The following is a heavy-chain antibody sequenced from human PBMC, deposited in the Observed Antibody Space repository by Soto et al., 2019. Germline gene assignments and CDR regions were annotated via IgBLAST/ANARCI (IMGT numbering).Heavy chain of an antibody. CDR1: GFSFSSYA. D-gene: IGHD3-10*01. CDR3: AKDLGFSAPTAFDY. CDR2: IGASGGST. J-gene: IGHJ4*02. V-gene: IGHV3-23*01. Sequence: EVQLLQSGGGLVQPGGSLRISCASSGFSFSSYAMSWVRQAPGKGLEWVSGIGASGGSTYYTDSVKGRFTIARDSSKNTVYLQMNILRAEDTAVYFCAKDLGFSAPTAFDYWGLGTQVTVSS.